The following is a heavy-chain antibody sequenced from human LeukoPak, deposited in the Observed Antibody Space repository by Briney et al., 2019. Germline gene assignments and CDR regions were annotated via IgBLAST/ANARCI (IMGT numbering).Heavy chain of an antibody. V-gene: IGHV3-30*18. CDR1: GFIFSSYG. Sequence: PGRSLRLSCAASGFIFSSYGMHWVRQAPCKWLEWVAVISSDGSNKYYADSVKGRFIISRDNSKNTLYLQLNSLRAEDTAVYYCAKDFALFDCWGQGTLVTVSS. J-gene: IGHJ4*02. CDR3: AKDFALFDC. D-gene: IGHD3-3*01. CDR2: ISSDGSNK.